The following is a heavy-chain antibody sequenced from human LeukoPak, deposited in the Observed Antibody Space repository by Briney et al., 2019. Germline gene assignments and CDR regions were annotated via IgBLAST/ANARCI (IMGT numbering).Heavy chain of an antibody. CDR2: IWSDGTNQ. CDR1: GFTFSSYA. CDR3: ARDAQRGFDYSNSLEY. D-gene: IGHD4-11*01. Sequence: GGSLRLSCAASGFTFSSYAMHWVRQAPGKGLRWVAVIWSDGTNQYYADSVKGRFTISRDNFNNMVYLQMNSLRVDGTGVYYCARDAQRGFDYSNSLEYWGQGALVTVSS. J-gene: IGHJ4*02. V-gene: IGHV3-30*04.